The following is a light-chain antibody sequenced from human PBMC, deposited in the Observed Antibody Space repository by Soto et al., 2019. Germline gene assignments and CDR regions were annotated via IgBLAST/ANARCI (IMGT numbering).Light chain of an antibody. Sequence: DIQMTQSPSSLSASVGDRVTITCLASQSISNYLNWYQQKPGKAPKLLMFAASSLQSGVPSRFSGGGSGTDFTLTISSLQPEDFATYYCQQSYSTPRTFGQGTKVEIK. CDR3: QQSYSTPRT. V-gene: IGKV1-39*01. CDR1: QSISNY. J-gene: IGKJ1*01. CDR2: AAS.